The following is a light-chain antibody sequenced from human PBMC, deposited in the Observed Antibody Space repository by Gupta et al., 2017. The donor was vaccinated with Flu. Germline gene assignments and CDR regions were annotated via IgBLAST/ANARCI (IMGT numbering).Light chain of an antibody. Sequence: QSVLPQPPSASGTLGQRGTISCSGRSSNIGSNALNWYQHLPGAAPKLLIYSVIQRPSGVPDRLSGSKSDTSASLAIVGIQSEDEADYFCSTWDDSLNGVLFGGGTELTVL. CDR2: SVI. CDR1: SSNIGSNA. CDR3: STWDDSLNGVL. V-gene: IGLV1-44*01. J-gene: IGLJ2*01.